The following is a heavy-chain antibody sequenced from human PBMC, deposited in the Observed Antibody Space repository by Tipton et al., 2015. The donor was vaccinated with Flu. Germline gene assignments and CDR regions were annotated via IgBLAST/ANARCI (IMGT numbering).Heavy chain of an antibody. CDR1: GFTFASAW. Sequence: SLRLSCAASGFTFASAWMSWVRQAPGKGLEWVGLIKSKADYETIDYAAPVKGRFTISRDDSRNTLYLQMNSLQTEDTAVYYCFADIVGVSYPFDYGGQGTLVTVS. CDR3: FADIVGVSYPFDY. J-gene: IGHJ4*02. V-gene: IGHV3-15*01. CDR2: IKSKADYETI. D-gene: IGHD3-16*02.